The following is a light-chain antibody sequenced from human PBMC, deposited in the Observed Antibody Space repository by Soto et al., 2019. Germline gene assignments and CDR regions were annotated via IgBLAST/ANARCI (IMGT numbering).Light chain of an antibody. Sequence: IVLTQSPATLSVSPGERAALSCRASQSVSSDLAWYQQKPGQAPRLLIYDASIRATGFPARFSGSGSGTEFTLTISSLQSEDFAVYYCQQYNKWPQTFGQGTKLEIK. CDR1: QSVSSD. CDR3: QQYNKWPQT. CDR2: DAS. V-gene: IGKV3-15*01. J-gene: IGKJ2*01.